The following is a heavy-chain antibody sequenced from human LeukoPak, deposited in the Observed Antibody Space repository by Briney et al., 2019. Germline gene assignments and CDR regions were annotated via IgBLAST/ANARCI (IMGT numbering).Heavy chain of an antibody. J-gene: IGHJ3*02. Sequence: ASVKVSCKASGYTFTSYDINWVRQAPGQGLEWMGGVIPIFGTANYAQKFQGRVTITADESTSTAYMELSSLRSEDTAVYYCARDGAVAGLDAFDIWGQGTMVTVSS. CDR1: GYTFTSYD. D-gene: IGHD6-19*01. V-gene: IGHV1-69*13. CDR2: VIPIFGTA. CDR3: ARDGAVAGLDAFDI.